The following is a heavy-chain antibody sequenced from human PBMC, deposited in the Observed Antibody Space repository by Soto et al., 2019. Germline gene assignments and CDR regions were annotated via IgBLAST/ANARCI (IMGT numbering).Heavy chain of an antibody. CDR2: IYYSGST. J-gene: IGHJ4*02. V-gene: IGHV4-59*01. CDR3: ARGLDILGY. Sequence: QVQLQESGPGLVKPSETLSLTCTVSGGSISSYYWSWIRQPPGKGLGWIGYIYYSGSTNYNPSLKSRVTISVDTSKNQFSLKLSSVTAADTAVYYCARGLDILGYWGQGTLVTVSS. D-gene: IGHD2-2*03. CDR1: GGSISSYY.